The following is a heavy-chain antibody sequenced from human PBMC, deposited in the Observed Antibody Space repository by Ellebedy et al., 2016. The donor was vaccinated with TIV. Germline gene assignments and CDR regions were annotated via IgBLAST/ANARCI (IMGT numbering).Heavy chain of an antibody. CDR1: GGPFSSYA. CDR2: IIPIFGTA. CDR3: AGLLKFSSGPFDY. Sequence: AASVKVSCKASGGPFSSYAISWVRQAPGQGLEWMGGIIPIFGTANYAQKFQGRVTITADESTSTAYMELSSLRSEDTAVYYCAGLLKFSSGPFDYWGQGTLVTVSS. V-gene: IGHV1-69*13. D-gene: IGHD3-22*01. J-gene: IGHJ4*02.